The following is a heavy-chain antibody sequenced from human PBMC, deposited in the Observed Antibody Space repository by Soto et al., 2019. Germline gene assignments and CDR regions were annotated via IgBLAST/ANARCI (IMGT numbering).Heavy chain of an antibody. CDR3: AGVSGSYLYYYGMDV. D-gene: IGHD1-26*01. CDR2: IWYDGSNK. CDR1: GFTFSSYG. V-gene: IGHV3-33*01. Sequence: QVQLVESGGGVVQPGRSLRLSCAASGFTFSSYGMHWVRQAPGKGLEWVAVIWYDGSNKYYADSVKGRFTISRDNSKNTLYLQMNSLRAEDTAVYYCAGVSGSYLYYYGMDVWGQGTTVTVSS. J-gene: IGHJ6*02.